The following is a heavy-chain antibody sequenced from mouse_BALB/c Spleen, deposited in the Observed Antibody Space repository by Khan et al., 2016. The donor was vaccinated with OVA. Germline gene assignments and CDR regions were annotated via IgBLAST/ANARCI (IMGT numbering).Heavy chain of an antibody. Sequence: EVKLLESGPNLVKPSQTLSLTCSVTGDSITSGFWNWIRKFPGNKFEYMGYVTYSGNTYYNPSLKSRISFTRDTSKSQYYLQLNSVTTEDTATYFCARSYGSWTVDYWGQGTSVTVSS. CDR1: GDSITSGF. J-gene: IGHJ4*01. D-gene: IGHD1-1*01. CDR3: ARSYGSWTVDY. V-gene: IGHV3-8*02. CDR2: VTYSGNT.